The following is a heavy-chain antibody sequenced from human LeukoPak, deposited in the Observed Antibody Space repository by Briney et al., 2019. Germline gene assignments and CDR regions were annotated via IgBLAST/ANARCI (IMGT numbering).Heavy chain of an antibody. CDR1: GGTFSSYA. CDR3: ARDLDYGDYIGWFDP. Sequence: SVNASCKASGGTFSSYAISWVRQAPGQGLEWMGRIIPILGIADYAQKFQGRVTINADKSTSTAYMELSRLRPEDTAVYYCARDLDYGDYIGWFDPWGQGTLVTVSS. CDR2: IIPILGIA. J-gene: IGHJ5*02. D-gene: IGHD4-17*01. V-gene: IGHV1-69*04.